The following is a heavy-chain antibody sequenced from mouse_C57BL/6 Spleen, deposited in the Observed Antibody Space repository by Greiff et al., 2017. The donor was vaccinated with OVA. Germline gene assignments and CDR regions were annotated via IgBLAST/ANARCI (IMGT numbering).Heavy chain of an antibody. J-gene: IGHJ4*01. CDR2: IDPSDSYT. Sequence: QVQLQQPGAELVMPGASVKLSCKASGYTFTSYWMHWVKQRPGQGLEWIGEIDPSDSYTNYNQKFKGKSTLTVDKSSSTAYMQLSSLTSEDSAVYYCARRGGGTYAMDYWGQGTSVTVSS. V-gene: IGHV1-69*01. D-gene: IGHD1-1*01. CDR3: ARRGGGTYAMDY. CDR1: GYTFTSYW.